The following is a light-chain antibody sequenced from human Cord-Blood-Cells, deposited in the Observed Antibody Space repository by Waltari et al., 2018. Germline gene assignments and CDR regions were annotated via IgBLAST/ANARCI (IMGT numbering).Light chain of an antibody. CDR3: QVWDSSSEHQV. J-gene: IGLJ1*01. V-gene: IGLV3-21*04. CDR2: YDS. Sequence: SYVLTQPPSVSVAPGKTARITCGGNNIGSKSVHWYQQKPGQAPVLVIYYDSDRPSGIPERFSGSNSGNTAALTISRVEAGDEADYYWQVWDSSSEHQVFGTGTKVTVL. CDR1: NIGSKS.